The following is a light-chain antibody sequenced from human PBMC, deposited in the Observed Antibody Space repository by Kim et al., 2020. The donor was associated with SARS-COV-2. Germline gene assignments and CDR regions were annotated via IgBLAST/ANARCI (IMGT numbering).Light chain of an antibody. CDR3: QAWDSSTAV. CDR2: QSI. J-gene: IGLJ3*02. V-gene: IGLV3-1*01. CDR1: ELGNKY. Sequence: SYELTQPPSVSVSPGQTASITCSGDELGNKYAYWYQQKPGQSPVLVIYQSIKRPSGIPERFSGSNSGNTATLTISGTQAMDEADYYCQAWDSSTAVFGGG.